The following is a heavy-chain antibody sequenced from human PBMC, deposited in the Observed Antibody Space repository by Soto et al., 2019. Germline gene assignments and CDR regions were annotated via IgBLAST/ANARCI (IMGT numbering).Heavy chain of an antibody. V-gene: IGHV3-11*06. CDR1: GFTFSDYY. CDR3: ARGLNIAQLGGARGY. Sequence: QVQLVESGGGLVKPGGSLRLSCAASGFTFSDYYMSWIRQAPGKGLEWVSYISSSSSYTNYADSVKGRFTISRDNAKNSLYLQMNSLRAEDTAVYYYARGLNIAQLGGARGYWGQGTLVTVSS. D-gene: IGHD6-13*01. J-gene: IGHJ4*02. CDR2: ISSSSSYT.